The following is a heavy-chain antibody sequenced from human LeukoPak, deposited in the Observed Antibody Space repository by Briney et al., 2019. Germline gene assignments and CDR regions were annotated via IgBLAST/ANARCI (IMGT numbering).Heavy chain of an antibody. CDR1: GGSFSGYF. J-gene: IGHJ4*02. CDR2: INHSGST. V-gene: IGHV4-34*01. Sequence: PSETLSLTCAVYGGSFSGYFWSWIRQPPGKGLEWIGEINHSGSTNYNPSLKSRVTISVDTSKNQFSLKLSSVTAADTAVYYCARVDSGAVVWGQGTLVTVSS. D-gene: IGHD1-26*01. CDR3: ARVDSGAVV.